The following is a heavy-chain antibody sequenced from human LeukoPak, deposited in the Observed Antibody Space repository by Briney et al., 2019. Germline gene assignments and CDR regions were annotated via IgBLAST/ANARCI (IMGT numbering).Heavy chain of an antibody. Sequence: SETLSLTCTVSGGSVSSYYWSWIRQPPGKGPEWIGYISYSGSTNYNPALKSRVTISIDTSKNQFSLKLSSVTAADTAVYYCARVGDDRYCSSTSCSFDYWGQGTLVTVSS. CDR2: ISYSGST. J-gene: IGHJ4*02. CDR1: GGSVSSYY. CDR3: ARVGDDRYCSSTSCSFDY. D-gene: IGHD2-2*01. V-gene: IGHV4-59*02.